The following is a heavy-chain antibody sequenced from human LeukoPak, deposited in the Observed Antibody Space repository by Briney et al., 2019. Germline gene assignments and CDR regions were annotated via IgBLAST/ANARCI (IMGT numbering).Heavy chain of an antibody. J-gene: IGHJ3*02. CDR2: IYYNGST. D-gene: IGHD3-16*02. CDR1: GASISSSTYY. Sequence: SETLSLTCTVSGASISSSTYYWAWIRQPPGKGLEFIGNIYYNGSTYYNPSLKSRVTISVDTSKNQFSLKLSSVTAADTAVYYCARYLMITFGGVIVTDNAFDIWGQGTMVTVSS. V-gene: IGHV4-39*01. CDR3: ARYLMITFGGVIVTDNAFDI.